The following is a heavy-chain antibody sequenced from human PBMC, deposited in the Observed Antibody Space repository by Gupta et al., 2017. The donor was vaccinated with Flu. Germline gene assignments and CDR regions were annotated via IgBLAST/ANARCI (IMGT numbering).Heavy chain of an antibody. J-gene: IGHJ4*02. CDR1: GFTLSSYD. D-gene: IGHD3-16*01. Sequence: EVELVESGGGLVQPGGSLRLSCAASGFTLSSYDMSWLRQAPGRGLEWVSFISSRGVTYYGDPVRGRFTISRDNAKNSLFLQMSGLRDEDTAVYYCSTGHWAKWGQGTLVTVS. V-gene: IGHV3-48*03. CDR3: STGHWAK. CDR2: ISSRGVT.